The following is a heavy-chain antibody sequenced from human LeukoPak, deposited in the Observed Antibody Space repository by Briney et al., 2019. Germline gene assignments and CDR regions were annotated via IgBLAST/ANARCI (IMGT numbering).Heavy chain of an antibody. V-gene: IGHV3-9*03. J-gene: IGHJ4*02. CDR2: ISWNSGSI. CDR3: AKGGQYSSGWDYYFDY. D-gene: IGHD6-19*01. CDR1: GFTFGDYA. Sequence: PGRSLRLSCAASGFTFGDYAMHWVRQAPGKGLEWVSGISWNSGSIGYADSVKGRFTISRDNAKNSLYLQMNSLRAEDMALYYCAKGGQYSSGWDYYFDYWGQGTLVTVSS.